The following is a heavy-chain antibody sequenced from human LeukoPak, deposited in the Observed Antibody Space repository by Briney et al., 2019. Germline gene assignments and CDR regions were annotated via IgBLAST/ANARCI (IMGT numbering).Heavy chain of an antibody. Sequence: PSETLSLTCTVSGGSTSSDYWSWIRQPAGKGLEWIGRIYTCGTTNYHPSLKSRVTLSVDTSKNQFSLKLTSVTAADTAVYYCARGTTSRRGFDPWGQGTLVTVSS. CDR1: GGSTSSDY. CDR3: ARGTTSRRGFDP. D-gene: IGHD2-2*01. J-gene: IGHJ5*02. V-gene: IGHV4-4*07. CDR2: IYTCGTT.